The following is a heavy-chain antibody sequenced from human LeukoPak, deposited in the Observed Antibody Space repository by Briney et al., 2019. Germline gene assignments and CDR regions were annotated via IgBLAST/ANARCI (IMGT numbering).Heavy chain of an antibody. J-gene: IGHJ4*02. CDR2: INPNSGGT. D-gene: IGHD6-19*01. CDR1: GYTFTCYY. Sequence: ASVKVSCKASGYTFTCYYMHWVRQAPGQGLEWMGRINPNSGGTNYAQKFQGRVTMTRDTSISTAYMELSRLRSDDTAVYYCARGSQWLVPIDYWGQGTLVTVSS. CDR3: ARGSQWLVPIDY. V-gene: IGHV1-2*06.